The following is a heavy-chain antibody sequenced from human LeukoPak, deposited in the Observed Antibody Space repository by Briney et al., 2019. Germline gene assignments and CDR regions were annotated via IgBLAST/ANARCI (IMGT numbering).Heavy chain of an antibody. Sequence: RGSLRLSCAASGFTFSSYWMSWVRQAPGKGLEWVANIKQDGSEKYYVDSVKGRFTISRDNAKNSLYLQMNSLRAEDTAVYYCASYYGSGSRRAFDIWGQGTMVTVSS. CDR3: ASYYGSGSRRAFDI. CDR1: GFTFSSYW. J-gene: IGHJ3*02. V-gene: IGHV3-7*03. CDR2: IKQDGSEK. D-gene: IGHD3-10*01.